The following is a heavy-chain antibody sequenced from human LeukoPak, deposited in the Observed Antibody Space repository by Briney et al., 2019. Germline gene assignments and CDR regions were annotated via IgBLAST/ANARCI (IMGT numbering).Heavy chain of an antibody. CDR1: GFTFSSYA. J-gene: IGHJ4*02. CDR2: ISGSGGST. Sequence: GGSLRLSCAASGFTFSSYAMSWVRQAPGKGLEWVSAISGSGGSTYYADSVKGRFTISRDNSKNTLYLQMNSLRAEDTAVYYCASKGPGYSSGWFHPNVDYWGQGTLVTVSS. CDR3: ASKGPGYSSGWFHPNVDY. V-gene: IGHV3-23*01. D-gene: IGHD6-19*01.